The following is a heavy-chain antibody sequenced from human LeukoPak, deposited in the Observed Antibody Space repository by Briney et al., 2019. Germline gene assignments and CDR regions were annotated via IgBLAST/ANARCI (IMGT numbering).Heavy chain of an antibody. Sequence: ASVKVSCKASGGTFSSYAISWVRQAPGQGLEWMGGIIPIFGTANYAQKFQGRVTITADESTSTAYMELSSLRSEDTAVYYCASDGVGATRPFDYWGQGTLVTVSS. CDR2: IIPIFGTA. CDR3: ASDGVGATRPFDY. CDR1: GGTFSSYA. J-gene: IGHJ4*02. D-gene: IGHD1-26*01. V-gene: IGHV1-69*13.